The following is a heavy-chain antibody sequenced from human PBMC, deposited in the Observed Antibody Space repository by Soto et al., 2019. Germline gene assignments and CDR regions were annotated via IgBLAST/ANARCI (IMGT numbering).Heavy chain of an antibody. J-gene: IGHJ4*01. CDR3: AKWFSSSITAPLDY. CDR2: ISGTGRTT. V-gene: IGHV3-23*01. CDR1: GITFSNFP. Sequence: EVQLLESGGGLVQPGGSLRLSCAASGITFSNFPMSWVRQPPGKGLEWVSAISGTGRTTYYADSVKGRFSISRDDSSNTLYLQMSSLRAEDTAVYYCAKWFSSSITAPLDYWGQGTLVTVSS. D-gene: IGHD6-6*01.